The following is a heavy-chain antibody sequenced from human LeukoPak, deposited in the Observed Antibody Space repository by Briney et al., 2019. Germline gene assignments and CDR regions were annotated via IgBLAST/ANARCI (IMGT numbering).Heavy chain of an antibody. CDR2: INSNRSST. J-gene: IGHJ3*02. V-gene: IGHV3-74*01. Sequence: PGGSLRLSCAASGFTFSSYWMHWVRQAPGKGLVWVSRINSNRSSTSYADSVKGRFTISRDNAKNTLYLQMNSLRAEDTAVYYCARTYLPWFAFDIWGQGTMVTVSS. D-gene: IGHD3-10*01. CDR1: GFTFSSYW. CDR3: ARTYLPWFAFDI.